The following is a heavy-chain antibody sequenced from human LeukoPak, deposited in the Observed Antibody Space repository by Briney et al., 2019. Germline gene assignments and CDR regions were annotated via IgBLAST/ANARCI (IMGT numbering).Heavy chain of an antibody. CDR1: GGSISSSNW. CDR2: IYHSGST. D-gene: IGHD4-17*01. J-gene: IGHJ4*02. Sequence: GSLRLSCAVSGGSISSSNWWSWVRQPPGKGLEWIGEIYHSGSTNYNPSLKSRVTISVDKSKNQFSLKLSSVTAADTAVYYCVSDYGDYSVDYWGQGTLVTVSS. V-gene: IGHV4-4*02. CDR3: VSDYGDYSVDY.